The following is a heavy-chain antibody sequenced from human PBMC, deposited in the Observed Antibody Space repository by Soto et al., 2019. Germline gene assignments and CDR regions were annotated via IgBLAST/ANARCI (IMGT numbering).Heavy chain of an antibody. CDR2: ISSSGSTI. D-gene: IGHD6-13*01. Sequence: QVQLVESGGGLVKPGGSLRLSCAASGFTFSDYYMSWIRQAPGKGLEWVSYISSSGSTIYYADSVKGRFTISRDNAKNALYRQMNSLRAEDTAVYYCARGSSWYVSGVDPGERFQHWGQGTLVTVSS. J-gene: IGHJ1*01. CDR1: GFTFSDYY. V-gene: IGHV3-11*01. CDR3: ARGSSWYVSGVDPGERFQH.